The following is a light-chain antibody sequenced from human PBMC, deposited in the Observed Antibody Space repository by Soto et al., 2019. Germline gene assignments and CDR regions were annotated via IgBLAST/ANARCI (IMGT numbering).Light chain of an antibody. CDR3: QSFDDSLGDIV. CDR2: GNS. V-gene: IGLV1-40*01. Sequence: QSVLTQPASVSGAPGQRVTISCTGSSSNIGAGYDVHWFQQFPGTAPQLLIYGNSNRPSGVPDRFSGSKSGTSASLAITGLQPGDEADYSCQSFDDSLGDIVFGLGTKVTVL. J-gene: IGLJ1*01. CDR1: SSNIGAGYD.